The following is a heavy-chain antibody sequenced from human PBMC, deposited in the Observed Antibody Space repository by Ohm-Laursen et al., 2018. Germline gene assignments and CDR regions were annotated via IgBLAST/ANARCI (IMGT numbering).Heavy chain of an antibody. CDR3: ASEGVVISPDTFDM. CDR1: GFIVINYE. V-gene: IGHV3-48*03. J-gene: IGHJ3*02. D-gene: IGHD3-3*01. Sequence: SLRLSCSASGFIVINYEMNWVRQAQGEGLEWVSYINSRGSTAYAESVRGRFTISRDKTRNSLYLQMNSLSAEDTAVYYCASEGVVISPDTFDMWGQGTMVTVSS. CDR2: INSRGST.